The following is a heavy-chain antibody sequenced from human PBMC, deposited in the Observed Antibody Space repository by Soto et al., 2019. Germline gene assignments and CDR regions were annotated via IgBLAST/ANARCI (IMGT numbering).Heavy chain of an antibody. V-gene: IGHV4-59*08. CDR2: IYYSGST. Sequence: PSATLSLTCTVSGCSISSYYWSWIRQPQGKGLEWIGYIYYSGSTNYNPSLKSRVTISVDTSKNQFSLKLSSVTAADTAVYYCARHRRAYSGSYYWPDYWGQGTLVTVSS. D-gene: IGHD1-26*01. CDR1: GCSISSYY. CDR3: ARHRRAYSGSYYWPDY. J-gene: IGHJ4*02.